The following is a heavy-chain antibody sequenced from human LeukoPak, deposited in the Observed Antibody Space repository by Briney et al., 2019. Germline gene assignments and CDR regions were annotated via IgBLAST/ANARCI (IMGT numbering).Heavy chain of an antibody. J-gene: IGHJ6*03. D-gene: IGHD2-15*01. CDR2: ISWNSGSI. Sequence: GGSLRLSCAASGFTFDDYAMHWVRQAPGKGLEWVSGISWNSGSIGYADSLKGRFTISRDNSKNTLYLQMNSLRPEDTAVYYCAKDWRRFVVVGPITRHGNYMDVWGKGTTVTISS. CDR1: GFTFDDYA. V-gene: IGHV3-9*01. CDR3: AKDWRRFVVVGPITRHGNYMDV.